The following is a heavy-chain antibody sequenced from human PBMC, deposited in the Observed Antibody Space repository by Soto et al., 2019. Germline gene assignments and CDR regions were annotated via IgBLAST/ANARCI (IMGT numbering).Heavy chain of an antibody. V-gene: IGHV4-59*11. Sequence: SETLSLTCSVSGGSIISHYWSWIRQPPGKGLEWIGYIHYSGSTDYNPSLKSRLTISVDTSKNQFSLKLSSVTAADTAMYYCARGGWSLDYWGQGTLVTVSS. CDR1: GGSIISHY. CDR3: ARGGWSLDY. D-gene: IGHD2-15*01. CDR2: IHYSGST. J-gene: IGHJ4*02.